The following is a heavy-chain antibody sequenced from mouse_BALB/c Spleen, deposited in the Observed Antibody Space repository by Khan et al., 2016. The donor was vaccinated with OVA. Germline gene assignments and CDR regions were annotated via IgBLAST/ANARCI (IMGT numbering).Heavy chain of an antibody. D-gene: IGHD2-4*01. Sequence: VQLQQSGAELVRPGALVKLSCKASGFNIKDYYIHWVKQRPEQGLEWIGWIDPENGNTIYDPKFQGKASITADTSSNTAYLQLSSLTSEDTAVYDCARRDYEAMDYGGQGTSVTGSS. J-gene: IGHJ4*01. CDR2: IDPENGNT. V-gene: IGHV14-1*02. CDR1: GFNIKDYY. CDR3: ARRDYEAMDY.